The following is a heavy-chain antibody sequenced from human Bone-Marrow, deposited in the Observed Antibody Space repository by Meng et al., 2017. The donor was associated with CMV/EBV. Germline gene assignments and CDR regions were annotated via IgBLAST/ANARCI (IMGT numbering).Heavy chain of an antibody. CDR3: ARRSYQLLYGYYYYGMDV. Sequence: ASVKVSCKASGYTFTGYYMHWVRQAPGQGLEWMGWINPNSGGTNYAQKFQGRVTITADKSTSTAYMELSSLRSEDTAVYYCARRSYQLLYGYYYYGMDVWGQGTTVTVSS. D-gene: IGHD2-2*02. J-gene: IGHJ6*02. V-gene: IGHV1-2*02. CDR1: GYTFTGYY. CDR2: INPNSGGT.